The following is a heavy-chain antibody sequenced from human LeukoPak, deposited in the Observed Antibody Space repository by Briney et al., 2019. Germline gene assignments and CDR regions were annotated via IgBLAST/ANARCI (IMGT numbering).Heavy chain of an antibody. J-gene: IGHJ6*02. D-gene: IGHD1-26*01. CDR3: ARDTNSGSYYGMDV. CDR1: GFTVSSNY. CDR2: IYSGGST. Sequence: GGSVRLSCAASGFTVSSNYMSWVRQAPGKGLEWVSVIYSGGSTYYADSVKGRFTISRHNSKNTLYLQMNSLRAEDTAVYYCARDTNSGSYYGMDVWGQGTTVTVSS. V-gene: IGHV3-53*04.